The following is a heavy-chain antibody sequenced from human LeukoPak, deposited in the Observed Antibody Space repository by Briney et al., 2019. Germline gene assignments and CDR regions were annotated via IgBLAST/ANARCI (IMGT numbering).Heavy chain of an antibody. CDR2: IYYSGCT. V-gene: IGHV4-59*01. J-gene: IGHJ2*01. CDR3: ARGLTVTWYRGDWYFDL. CDR1: GGSISSYY. D-gene: IGHD4-17*01. Sequence: SETLSLTCTVSGGSISSYYWSWLRQPPGKGLEWIGYIYYSGCTNYNPSLKSRVTISVDTSKHQFSLKLSSVTAADTAVYYCARGLTVTWYRGDWYFDLWGRGTLVTVSS.